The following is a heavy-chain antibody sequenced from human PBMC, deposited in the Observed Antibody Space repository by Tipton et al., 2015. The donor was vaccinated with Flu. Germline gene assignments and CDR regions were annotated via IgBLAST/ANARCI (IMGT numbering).Heavy chain of an antibody. CDR2: IFYSGRT. V-gene: IGHV4-39*07. CDR1: RGSISSTSYT. D-gene: IGHD2-2*02. J-gene: IGHJ4*02. CDR3: ARDVAAIPAAIRD. Sequence: TLSLTCTDSRGSISSTSYTWGWIRQPPGKGLEWIASIFYSGRTYYNPSLKSRVTISVDTSKTQLSLKLSSVTAADTAVYYCARDVAAIPAAIRDWGQGTLVTVSS.